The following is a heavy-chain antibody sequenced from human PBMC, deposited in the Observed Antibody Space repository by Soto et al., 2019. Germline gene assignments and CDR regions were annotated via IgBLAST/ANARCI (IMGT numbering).Heavy chain of an antibody. CDR1: GFTFSSYA. CDR2: ISGSGGST. CDR3: AKDGPLIEGGYSYGPEAY. Sequence: SLRLSCAASGFTFSSYAMSWVRQAPGKGLEWVSAISGSGGSTYYADSVKGRFTISRDNSKNTLYLQMNSLRAEDTAVYYCAKDGPLIEGGYSYGPEAYWGQGTLVTVSS. V-gene: IGHV3-23*01. J-gene: IGHJ4*02. D-gene: IGHD5-18*01.